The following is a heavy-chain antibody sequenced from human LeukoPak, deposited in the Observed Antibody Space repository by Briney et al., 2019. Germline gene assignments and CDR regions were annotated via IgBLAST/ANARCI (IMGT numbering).Heavy chain of an antibody. Sequence: GGSLRLSCAASGFTFRSYAMSWVRQAPGKGLEWVSAISGSGGSAHYADSVKGRFTISRDTSKSTLYLQMNSLRAEDTAVYYCAKDLHYESSRLGAFDIWGQGTMVTVSS. CDR1: GFTFRSYA. CDR2: ISGSGGSA. J-gene: IGHJ3*02. V-gene: IGHV3-23*01. CDR3: AKDLHYESSRLGAFDI. D-gene: IGHD3-22*01.